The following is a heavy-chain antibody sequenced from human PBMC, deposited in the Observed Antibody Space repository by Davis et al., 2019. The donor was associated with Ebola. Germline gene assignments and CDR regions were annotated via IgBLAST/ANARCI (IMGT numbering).Heavy chain of an antibody. D-gene: IGHD6-19*01. CDR1: GFTFSSYW. CDR2: IKQDGSEK. Sequence: PGGSLRLSCAASGFTFSSYWMSWVRQAPGKGLEWVANIKQDGSEKYYVDSVKGRFTISRDNAKNSLYLQMNSLRAEDTAVYYCARDRLIAVEAYYYGMDVWGQGTTVTVSS. J-gene: IGHJ6*02. CDR3: ARDRLIAVEAYYYGMDV. V-gene: IGHV3-7*01.